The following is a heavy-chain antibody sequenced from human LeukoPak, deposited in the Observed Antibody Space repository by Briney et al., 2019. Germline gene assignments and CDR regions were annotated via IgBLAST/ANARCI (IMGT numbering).Heavy chain of an antibody. J-gene: IGHJ4*02. Sequence: PGGSLTLSCAASGFTFSSYGMHWLRQAPGKGLEGLAVISYDGSNKYYADSVKVRFTISRDNSKNTLYLQMNSLRAEDTAVYDCARDREDLLWHYWGQGNLVTVSS. D-gene: IGHD3-10*01. CDR3: ARDREDLLWHY. CDR2: ISYDGSNK. V-gene: IGHV3-30*03. CDR1: GFTFSSYG.